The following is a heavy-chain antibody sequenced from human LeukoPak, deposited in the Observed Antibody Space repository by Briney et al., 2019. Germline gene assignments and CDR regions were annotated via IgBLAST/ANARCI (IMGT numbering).Heavy chain of an antibody. V-gene: IGHV3-15*01. J-gene: IGHJ4*02. Sequence: GRSLRLSCAATGFTFSNAWMSWVRQAPGKGLEWVGRIKSKTDGGTTDYAAPVKGRFTISRDDSKNTLYLQMNSLKTEDTAVYYCTTAGYSYGRFDYWGQGTLVTVSS. D-gene: IGHD5-18*01. CDR1: GFTFSNAW. CDR3: TTAGYSYGRFDY. CDR2: IKSKTDGGTT.